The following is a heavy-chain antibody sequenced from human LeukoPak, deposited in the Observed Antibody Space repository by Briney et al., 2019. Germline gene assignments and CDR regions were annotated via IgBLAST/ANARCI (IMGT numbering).Heavy chain of an antibody. D-gene: IGHD1-26*01. J-gene: IGHJ4*02. Sequence: GGSLRLSCAASGFTFSSYGMHWVRQAPGKGLEGVAFIRYDGRNKYYTDSVKGRFTISRDNSKNTLYLQMNSLRAEDTAVYYCAKDSQYSATYGQIYWGQGTLVTVSS. CDR2: IRYDGRNK. CDR1: GFTFSSYG. V-gene: IGHV3-30*02. CDR3: AKDSQYSATYGQIY.